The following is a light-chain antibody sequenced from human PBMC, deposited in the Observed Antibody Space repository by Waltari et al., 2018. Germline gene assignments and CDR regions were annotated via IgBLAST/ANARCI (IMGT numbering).Light chain of an antibody. J-gene: IGLJ2*01. CDR2: EGS. Sequence: QSALTQPASVSGSPGQSITISCSGTSSDIGGYKLVSWYQQPPGRAPKLLVYEGSKRPSGVSSRFAGAKSGNTASLTISGLQAEDEPNYYCCSFASPNTVIFGGGTKLTVL. V-gene: IGLV2-23*03. CDR3: CSFASPNTVI. CDR1: SSDIGGYKL.